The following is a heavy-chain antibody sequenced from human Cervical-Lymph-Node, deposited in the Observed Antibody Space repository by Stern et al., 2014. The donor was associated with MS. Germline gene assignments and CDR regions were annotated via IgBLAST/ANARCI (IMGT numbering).Heavy chain of an antibody. V-gene: IGHV4-4*02. CDR3: ARDQGFQLMNS. J-gene: IGHJ4*02. Sequence: QLQLQESGPGLVRPSGTLSLTCAVSGDSISNDNWWSWVRQPPGKGLELIGEGYHTGSANYDPSLKSRVTISVDKSKNQFSLRLTSMTAADTAVYYCARDQGFQLMNSWGQGTLVIVSS. CDR2: GYHTGSA. D-gene: IGHD2-2*01. CDR1: GDSISNDNW.